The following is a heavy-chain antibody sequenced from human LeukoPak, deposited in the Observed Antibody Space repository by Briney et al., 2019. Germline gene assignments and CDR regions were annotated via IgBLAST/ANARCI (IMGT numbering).Heavy chain of an antibody. CDR1: GGSISSDGYY. Sequence: SQTLSLTCTVSGGSISSDGYYWSWIRQPPGEGLEWIGYIYYRGGTYYNPSLRSRVTISVDTSKNQFSLKLSSVTAADTAVYYCARGGTTVIAPVYWGQGTLVIVSS. CDR2: IYYRGGT. D-gene: IGHD4-23*01. V-gene: IGHV4-30-4*01. J-gene: IGHJ4*02. CDR3: ARGGTTVIAPVY.